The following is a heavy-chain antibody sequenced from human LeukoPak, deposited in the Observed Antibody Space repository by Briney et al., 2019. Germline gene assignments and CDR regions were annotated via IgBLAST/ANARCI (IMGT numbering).Heavy chain of an antibody. Sequence: AXVKVSCKPSGYTFIDYWIHWVRQAPGQGLEGMGRININSGGINYAQKFQGRVTMTTATSISTAYMELSRLRFDDTAVYYCARDRDGGVGTMDYWGQGTLVPVSS. CDR3: ARDRDGGVGTMDY. J-gene: IGHJ4*02. CDR1: GYTFIDYW. CDR2: ININSGGI. D-gene: IGHD3-3*01. V-gene: IGHV1-2*06.